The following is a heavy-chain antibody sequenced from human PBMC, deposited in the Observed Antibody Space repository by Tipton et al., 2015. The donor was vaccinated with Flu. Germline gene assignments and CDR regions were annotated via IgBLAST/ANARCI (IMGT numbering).Heavy chain of an antibody. Sequence: TLSLTCAVYGGSFSGYYWSWIRQPPGKGLEWIGEINHSGSTNYNPSLKSRVTISGDTSKNQFSLKLSSVTAADTAVYYCTRQLEAATRSSNWGQGILVTVSS. CDR1: GGSFSGYY. CDR3: TRQLEAATRSSN. CDR2: INHSGST. V-gene: IGHV4-34*01. J-gene: IGHJ4*02. D-gene: IGHD1-1*01.